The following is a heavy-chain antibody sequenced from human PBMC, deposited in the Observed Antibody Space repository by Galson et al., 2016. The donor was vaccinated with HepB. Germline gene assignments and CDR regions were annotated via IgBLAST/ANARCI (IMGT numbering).Heavy chain of an antibody. CDR1: GYTFTTYD. CDR3: ARGGYGGYLFY. D-gene: IGHD6-25*01. Sequence: SVKVSCKASGYTFTTYDINWVRQAAGQGLEWMGWMNPKSGTSVYAPKFQDRLTMTRNASISTAYMQLRSLTSDYTAVYYCARGGYGGYLFYWGQGARVTVSS. J-gene: IGHJ4*02. CDR2: MNPKSGTS. V-gene: IGHV1-8*01.